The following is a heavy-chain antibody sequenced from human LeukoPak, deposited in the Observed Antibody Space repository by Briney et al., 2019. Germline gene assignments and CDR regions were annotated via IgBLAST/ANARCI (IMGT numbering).Heavy chain of an antibody. Sequence: PPGGSLRLSCAATGITFSSYAMHWVRQAPGKGLEWVAVISYDGSNKYYADSVKGRFTISRDNSKNTLYLQMNSLRAEDTAVYYCANYSGSSRWFDYWGQGTLVTVSS. V-gene: IGHV3-30-3*01. CDR1: GITFSSYA. CDR3: ANYSGSSRWFDY. D-gene: IGHD6-13*01. CDR2: ISYDGSNK. J-gene: IGHJ4*02.